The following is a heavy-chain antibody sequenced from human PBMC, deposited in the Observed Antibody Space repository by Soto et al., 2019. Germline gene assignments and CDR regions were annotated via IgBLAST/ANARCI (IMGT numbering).Heavy chain of an antibody. CDR2: LVPQFGTP. J-gene: IGHJ4*02. CDR3: ARQNRDTPMVPFDV. CDR1: RGTFNRYA. V-gene: IGHV1-69*01. Sequence: QVQLVQSGAEVKKPGSSVKVSCLASRGTFNRYAINWVRQAPGHGLEWLGALVPQFGTPNYAQKFQDRVTIVADASTNPTSMELRGLTSDDTAVYYCARQNRDTPMVPFDVWGQGTLVTVSS. D-gene: IGHD5-18*01.